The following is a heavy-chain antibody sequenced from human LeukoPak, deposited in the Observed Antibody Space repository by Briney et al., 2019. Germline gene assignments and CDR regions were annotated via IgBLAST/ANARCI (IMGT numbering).Heavy chain of an antibody. J-gene: IGHJ4*02. V-gene: IGHV3-30*18. Sequence: QPGGSLRLSCAASGFTFSSYGMHWVRQAPGKGLEWVAVISYDGSNKYYADSVKGRFTISRDNSKNTLYLQMNSLRAEDTAVYYCAKDFARAVVGESLFTFDYWGQGTLVTVSS. CDR2: ISYDGSNK. D-gene: IGHD2-15*01. CDR1: GFTFSSYG. CDR3: AKDFARAVVGESLFTFDY.